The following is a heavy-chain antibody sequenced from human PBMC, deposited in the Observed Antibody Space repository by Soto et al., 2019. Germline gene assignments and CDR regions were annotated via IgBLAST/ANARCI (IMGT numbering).Heavy chain of an antibody. D-gene: IGHD5-18*01. J-gene: IGHJ4*02. CDR3: ARWDTAMVYFDY. Sequence: ASVKVSCKASGYTFTGYYMHWVRQAPGQGLEWMGWINAYSGNTNYAQKLQGRVTMTTDTSTSTAYMELRSLRSDDTAVYYCARWDTAMVYFDYWGQGTLVTVSS. CDR1: GYTFTGYY. V-gene: IGHV1-18*04. CDR2: INAYSGNT.